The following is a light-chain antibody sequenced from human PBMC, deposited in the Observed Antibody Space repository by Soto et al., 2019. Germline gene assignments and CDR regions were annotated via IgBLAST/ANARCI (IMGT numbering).Light chain of an antibody. J-gene: IGLJ1*01. Sequence: QSALTQPPSASGSPGQSVAISCTGTSSDVGGYNYVSWYQQHPGKAPKLMIYEVNKRPSGVPDRFSGSKSGNTASLTVSGLQAEEEADYYCGSYAGSSNVFGTGTKLTVL. CDR1: SSDVGGYNY. CDR2: EVN. V-gene: IGLV2-8*01. CDR3: GSYAGSSNV.